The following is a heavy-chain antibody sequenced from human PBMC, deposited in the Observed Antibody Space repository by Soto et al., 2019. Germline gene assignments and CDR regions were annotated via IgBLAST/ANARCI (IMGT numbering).Heavy chain of an antibody. CDR1: GGSISSGGYY. V-gene: IGHV4-31*03. Sequence: QVQLQESGPGLVKPSQTLSLTCTVSGGSISSGGYYWSWIRQHPGKGLEWIGYIYYSGSTYYNPSLKSRVTISVDTSKNQFSLKLSSVTAADTAVYYCARGGHYASSGYFDTLWFDPWGQGTLVTVSS. CDR2: IYYSGST. D-gene: IGHD3-22*01. J-gene: IGHJ5*02. CDR3: ARGGHYASSGYFDTLWFDP.